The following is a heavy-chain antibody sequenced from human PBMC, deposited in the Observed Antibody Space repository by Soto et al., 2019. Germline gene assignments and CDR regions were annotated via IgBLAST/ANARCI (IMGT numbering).Heavy chain of an antibody. D-gene: IGHD3-22*01. J-gene: IGHJ4*02. Sequence: SVKVSCKASGGTFSSYAISWVRQAPGQGLEWMGGIIPIFGTANYAQKFQGRVTITADESTSTAYMELSSLRSEDTAVYYCAGEYYYDSSGYPAQARSFDYWGQGTLVTVSS. V-gene: IGHV1-69*13. CDR2: IIPIFGTA. CDR1: GGTFSSYA. CDR3: AGEYYYDSSGYPAQARSFDY.